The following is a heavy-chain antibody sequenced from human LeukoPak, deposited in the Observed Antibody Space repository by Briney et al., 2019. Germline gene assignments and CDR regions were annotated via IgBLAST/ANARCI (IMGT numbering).Heavy chain of an antibody. CDR1: GFTFSSYG. Sequence: QPGRSLRLSCAASGFTFSSYGMHWVSQAPGKGLEGGAVISYDGSDKFSADSVKSRFTISRDKSKNMVYLQMNSVRAEDTAVYYCAKDREDCSGGSCGGMDVWGQGATVIVSS. D-gene: IGHD2-15*01. CDR3: AKDREDCSGGSCGGMDV. CDR2: ISYDGSDK. J-gene: IGHJ6*02. V-gene: IGHV3-30*18.